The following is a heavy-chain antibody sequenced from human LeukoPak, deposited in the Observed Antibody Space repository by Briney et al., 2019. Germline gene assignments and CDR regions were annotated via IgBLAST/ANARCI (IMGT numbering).Heavy chain of an antibody. CDR3: AKDRMVRGVYVRRDAFDI. CDR1: GFTVSSNY. CDR2: IYSGGST. Sequence: PGGSLRLSCAASGFTVSSNYMSWVRQAPGKGLEWVSVIYSGGSTYYADSVKGRFTISRDNSKNTLFLQMNSLRVEDTAVYYCAKDRMVRGVYVRRDAFDIWGQGTMVTVSS. J-gene: IGHJ3*02. V-gene: IGHV3-53*01. D-gene: IGHD3-10*01.